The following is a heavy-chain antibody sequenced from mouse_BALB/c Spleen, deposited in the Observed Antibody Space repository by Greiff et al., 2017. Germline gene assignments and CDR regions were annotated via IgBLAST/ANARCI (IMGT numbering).Heavy chain of an antibody. CDR2: ISSGSSTI. CDR3: ARFYGNYAWFAY. D-gene: IGHD2-1*01. CDR1: GFTFSSFG. V-gene: IGHV5-17*02. J-gene: IGHJ3*01. Sequence: EVMLVESGGGLVQPGGSRKLSCAASGFTFSSFGMHWVRQAPEKGLEWVAYISSGSSTIYYADTVKGRFTISRDNPKNTLFLQMTSLRSEDTAMYYCARFYGNYAWFAYWGQGTLVTVSA.